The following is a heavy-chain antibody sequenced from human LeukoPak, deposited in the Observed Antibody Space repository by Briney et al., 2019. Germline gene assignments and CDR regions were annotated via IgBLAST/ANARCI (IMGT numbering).Heavy chain of an antibody. Sequence: GPLRLSFPAYGFTFSSYAMHWVRLDPGKGRDREEIISYDGSNKYYADSVKGRFTISRDNSKNTLYLQMNSLRAEDTAVYYCARENEYGSGSYIRRQGYFDYWGQGTLVTVPS. CDR2: ISYDGSNK. J-gene: IGHJ4*02. D-gene: IGHD3-10*01. CDR1: GFTFSSYA. CDR3: ARENEYGSGSYIRRQGYFDY. V-gene: IGHV3-30-3*01.